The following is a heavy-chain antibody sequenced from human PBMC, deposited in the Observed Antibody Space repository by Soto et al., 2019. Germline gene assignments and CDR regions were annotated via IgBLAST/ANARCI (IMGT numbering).Heavy chain of an antibody. D-gene: IGHD2-2*01. CDR2: ISAYNGNT. CDR3: AGDGLVPAATQRVWFDP. V-gene: IGHV1-18*01. Sequence: QVQLVQSGAEVKKPGASVKVSCKASGYTFTSYGISWVRQAPGQGLEWMGWISAYNGNTNYAQKLQGRVTMTTDTSTSTAYMEVRSLRSDDTAGYYCAGDGLVPAATQRVWFDPWGQGTLVTVSS. CDR1: GYTFTSYG. J-gene: IGHJ5*02.